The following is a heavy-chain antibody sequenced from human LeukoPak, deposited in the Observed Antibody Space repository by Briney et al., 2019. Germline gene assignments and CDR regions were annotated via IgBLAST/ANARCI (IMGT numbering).Heavy chain of an antibody. J-gene: IGHJ2*01. CDR1: GGSFTSYY. D-gene: IGHD1-26*01. CDR3: ARRAIVDWYFDL. CDR2: IYYSGSNSVNT. V-gene: IGHV4-59*01. Sequence: SETLSLTCTMSGGSFTSYYWSWIRQPPGKGLEWIGYIYYSGSNSVNTNYHPSLKSRFTISLDTSKNLYSLKLRSVTAADTAVYYCARRAIVDWYFDLWGRGTLVTVSS.